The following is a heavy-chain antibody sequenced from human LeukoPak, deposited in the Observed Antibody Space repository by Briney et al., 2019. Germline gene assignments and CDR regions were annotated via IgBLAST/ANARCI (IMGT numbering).Heavy chain of an antibody. J-gene: IGHJ4*02. D-gene: IGHD3-22*01. CDR3: AKDVGYYDSSGFGQSYYFDY. CDR2: ISGSGGST. Sequence: GGSLRLSCAASGFTVSINYMSWVRQAPGKGLEWVSAISGSGGSTYYADSVKGRFTISRDNSKNTLYLQMNSLRAEDTAVYYCAKDVGYYDSSGFGQSYYFDYWGQGTLVTVSS. CDR1: GFTVSINY. V-gene: IGHV3-23*01.